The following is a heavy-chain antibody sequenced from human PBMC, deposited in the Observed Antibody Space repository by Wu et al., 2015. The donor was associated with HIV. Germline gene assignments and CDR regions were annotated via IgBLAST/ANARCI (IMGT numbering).Heavy chain of an antibody. CDR1: GGTFSSYA. V-gene: IGHV1-69*13. CDR3: AVKGDSSGYYNEVNAFDI. J-gene: IGHJ3*02. D-gene: IGHD3-22*01. Sequence: QVQLVQSGAEVKKPGSSVKVSCKASGGTFSSYAISWVRQAPGQGLEWMGRIIPIFGTANYAQKFQGRVTITADESTSTAYMELSSLRSEDTAVYYCAVKGDSSGYYNEVNAFDIWGQGTMVTVSS. CDR2: IIPIFGTA.